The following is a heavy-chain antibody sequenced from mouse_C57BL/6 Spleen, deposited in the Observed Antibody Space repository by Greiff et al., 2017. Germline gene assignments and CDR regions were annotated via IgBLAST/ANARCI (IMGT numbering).Heavy chain of an antibody. Sequence: QVQLQQSGAELVKPGASVKISCKASGYTFTDYYINWVKQRPGQGLEWIGKIGPGSGSTYYNEKFKGKATLTADKSSSTAYMQLSSLTSEDSAVYFCARSRDYGSSPYYAMDYWGQGTSVTVSS. J-gene: IGHJ4*01. D-gene: IGHD1-1*01. CDR3: ARSRDYGSSPYYAMDY. CDR1: GYTFTDYY. CDR2: IGPGSGST. V-gene: IGHV1-77*01.